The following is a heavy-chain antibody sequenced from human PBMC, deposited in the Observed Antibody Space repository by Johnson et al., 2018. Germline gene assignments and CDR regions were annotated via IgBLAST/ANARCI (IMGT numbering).Heavy chain of an antibody. J-gene: IGHJ3*02. CDR2: ISWDGSTT. CDR3: VKDKEPLRVEVTGLGAPFDI. Sequence: VQLVESGGAVVQPGGSLRLSCAASGLTFDDYTFHWVRQAPGKGLEWGSLISWDGSTTYYTDSVEGRFIISIENSQSSLYLQINSLRTEDSALYYFVKDKEPLRVEVTGLGAPFDIWGQGTLVTASS. D-gene: IGHD2-2*01. V-gene: IGHV3-43*01. CDR1: GLTFDDYT.